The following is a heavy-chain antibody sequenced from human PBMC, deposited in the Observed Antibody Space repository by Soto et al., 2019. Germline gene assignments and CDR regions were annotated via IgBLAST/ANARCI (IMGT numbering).Heavy chain of an antibody. J-gene: IGHJ4*02. CDR1: GYTFTDYF. D-gene: IGHD5-12*01. CDR3: TRSTQYSASLEFDF. CDR2: INPGNGGT. Sequence: ASVMVSCKASGYTFTDYFIHWVRQAPGQGLEWMGWINPGNGGTVYAQKFQGRITMARDTPVSTVYMELSGLRSGDTAVYYCTRSTQYSASLEFDFWGQGTLVTVSS. V-gene: IGHV1-2*02.